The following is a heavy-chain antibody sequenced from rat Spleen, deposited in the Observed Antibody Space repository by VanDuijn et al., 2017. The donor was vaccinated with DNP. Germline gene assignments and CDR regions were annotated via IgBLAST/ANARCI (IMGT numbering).Heavy chain of an antibody. CDR1: AYSITTTY. Sequence: EVQLQESGPGLVRPSQSLSLTCSVTAYSITTTYWAWIRKFPGNKMEWMGYISYSGSTNYNPSLKSRISITRDTSKNQFFLQLNSVTTEDTATYYCARWNYGYWYFDFWGQGVMVTVSS. CDR2: ISYSGST. J-gene: IGHJ2*01. CDR3: ARWNYGYWYFDF. V-gene: IGHV3-1*01. D-gene: IGHD1-7*01.